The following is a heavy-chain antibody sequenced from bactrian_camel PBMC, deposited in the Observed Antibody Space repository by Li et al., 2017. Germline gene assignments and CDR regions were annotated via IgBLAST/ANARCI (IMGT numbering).Heavy chain of an antibody. J-gene: IGHJ4*01. CDR2: ITRDGTT. D-gene: IGHD1*01. CDR3: KPGGIRLRCLSY. Sequence: QLVESGGGSVEAGGSLRLSCTSPGFTSNSCGMAWYHQAAGKQREWVSSITRDGTTVYTDSVKGRFTISRDKAKDTVYLQMNSLKPEDTAMYYCKPGGIRLRCLSYWGQGTQVTVS. CDR1: GFTSNSCG. V-gene: IGHV3S53*01.